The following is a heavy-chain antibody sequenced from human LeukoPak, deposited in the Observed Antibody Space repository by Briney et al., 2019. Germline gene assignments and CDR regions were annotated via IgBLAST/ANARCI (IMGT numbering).Heavy chain of an antibody. CDR2: IIPIFGTA. J-gene: IGHJ5*02. CDR1: GGTFSSYA. Sequence: ASVKVSCKASGGTFSSYAISWVRQAPGQGLEWMGGIIPIFGTANYAQKFQGRVTITADESTSTAYMELSSLRSEDTAVYYCARGDCSSTSCYKSYNWFDPWGQGTLVTVSS. CDR3: ARGDCSSTSCYKSYNWFDP. D-gene: IGHD2-2*02. V-gene: IGHV1-69*01.